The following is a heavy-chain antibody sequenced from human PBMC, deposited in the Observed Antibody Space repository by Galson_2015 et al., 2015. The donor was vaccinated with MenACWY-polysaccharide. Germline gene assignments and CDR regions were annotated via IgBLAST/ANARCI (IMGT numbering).Heavy chain of an antibody. Sequence: SVKVSCKASGYTFTNYDINWVRQAPGQGLEWMAWKNPNSGNSGYAQKFHGRVTLTKDTSINTAYLELSSLRSEDTAMYYCARTFGDFDYWGQRTLVTVSS. CDR3: ARTFGDFDY. J-gene: IGHJ4*02. D-gene: IGHD3-10*01. CDR2: KNPNSGNS. V-gene: IGHV1-8*01. CDR1: GYTFTNYD.